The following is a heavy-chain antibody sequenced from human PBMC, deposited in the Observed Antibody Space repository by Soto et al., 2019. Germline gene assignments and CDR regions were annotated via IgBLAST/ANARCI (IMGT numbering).Heavy chain of an antibody. Sequence: PGGSLRLSCAASGFTFSSYAMSWVRQAPGKGLEWASVISGSGDSTYYADSVRGRFTISRDNSKNTLYLQMNSLRAEDTAVYYCAKDRDGAAAGPTKFYGMDVWGQGTTVTVSS. CDR3: AKDRDGAAAGPTKFYGMDV. V-gene: IGHV3-23*01. D-gene: IGHD6-13*01. CDR2: ISGSGDST. J-gene: IGHJ6*02. CDR1: GFTFSSYA.